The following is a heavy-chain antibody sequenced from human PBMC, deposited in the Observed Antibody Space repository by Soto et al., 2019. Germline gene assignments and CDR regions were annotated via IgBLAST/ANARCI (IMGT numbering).Heavy chain of an antibody. CDR2: VSYDGSNK. CDR3: ARDGDCSGGSCYSRGGYFDY. CDR1: GFTFSSYA. V-gene: IGHV3-30-3*01. D-gene: IGHD2-15*01. Sequence: QVQLVESGGGVVQPGRSLRLSCAASGFTFSSYAMHWVRQAPGKGLEWVAVVSYDGSNKYYADSVKGRFTISRDNSKNTLYLQMNSLRAEDTAVYYCARDGDCSGGSCYSRGGYFDYWGQRTLVTVSS. J-gene: IGHJ4*02.